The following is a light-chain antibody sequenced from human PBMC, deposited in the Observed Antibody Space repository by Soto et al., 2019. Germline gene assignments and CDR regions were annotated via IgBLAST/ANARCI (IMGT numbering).Light chain of an antibody. J-gene: IGKJ1*01. CDR1: QRISSSY. CDR2: AAS. Sequence: EVVLTQSPSTLSLSPGERTTLSCRASQRISSSYLAWYQQKPGQAPRLLIYAASSRATGIPDRFSGSGSGTDFTLTISRLESEDFAVYYCQQYGSSRWTFGQGTKVEIK. CDR3: QQYGSSRWT. V-gene: IGKV3-20*01.